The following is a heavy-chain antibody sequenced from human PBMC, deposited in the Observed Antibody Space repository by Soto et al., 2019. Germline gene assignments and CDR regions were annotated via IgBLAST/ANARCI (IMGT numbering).Heavy chain of an antibody. CDR1: GFTVRANY. J-gene: IGHJ4*01. V-gene: IGHV3-53*01. D-gene: IGHD5-18*01. CDR2: IYSGGTT. Sequence: GGSLRLSCAVSGFTVRANYMSWVRQAPGKGLEWVSVIYSGGTTYYADSVKGRFIISRDISKNTLYLQMNILRAEDTAVYFCAKDIGYTSATRYYLDSWGHGTLVTVSS. CDR3: AKDIGYTSATRYYLDS.